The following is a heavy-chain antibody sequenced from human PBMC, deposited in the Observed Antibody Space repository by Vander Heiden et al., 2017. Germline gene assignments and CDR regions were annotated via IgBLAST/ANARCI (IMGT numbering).Heavy chain of an antibody. J-gene: IGHJ4*02. D-gene: IGHD6-19*01. CDR1: GYSISSGYY. Sequence: QVQLQESSPGLVKPSETLSLTCAASGYSISSGYYWGWIRQPPGKGLEWIGGMFHTGRTYYNPSLKSRVAISVDTSKNQFSLKLNSVTAADTAIYYCARVRGAVAGTAPNVFDYWGQGTLVTVSS. V-gene: IGHV4-38-2*01. CDR2: MFHTGRT. CDR3: ARVRGAVAGTAPNVFDY.